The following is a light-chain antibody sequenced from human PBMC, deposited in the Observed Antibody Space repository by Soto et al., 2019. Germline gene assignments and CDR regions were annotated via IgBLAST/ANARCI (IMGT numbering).Light chain of an antibody. Sequence: QSVLTQPPSASGTPGQRVTISCSGSSSNIGSNTVNWYQQLPGTAPKLLIYSNNQRPSGVPDRFSGSKSGTSASLAISGLQSEDEADYHCAAWDDSLNGLVVFGGGTKLTVL. V-gene: IGLV1-44*01. J-gene: IGLJ2*01. CDR2: SNN. CDR1: SSNIGSNT. CDR3: AAWDDSLNGLVV.